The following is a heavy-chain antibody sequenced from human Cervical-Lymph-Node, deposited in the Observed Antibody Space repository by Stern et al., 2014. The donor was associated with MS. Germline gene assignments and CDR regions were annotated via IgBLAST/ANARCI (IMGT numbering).Heavy chain of an antibody. Sequence: VQLLESGAEAKKPGASVKVSCKASGYSFTAYYMHWVRQAPGQGLEWMGWIDPNSGGTKSAQNFQGRVTMTRDTSISTFYMELSGLTSDDTAVFYCARERHSMDVWGQGTTVTVSS. CDR1: GYSFTAYY. V-gene: IGHV1-2*02. CDR2: IDPNSGGT. J-gene: IGHJ6*02. CDR3: ARERHSMDV.